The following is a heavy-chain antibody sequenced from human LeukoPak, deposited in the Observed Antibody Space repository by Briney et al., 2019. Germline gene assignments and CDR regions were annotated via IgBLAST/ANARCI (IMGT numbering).Heavy chain of an antibody. V-gene: IGHV3-11*03. D-gene: IGHD3-22*01. CDR1: GFTFSDYY. J-gene: IGHJ4*02. Sequence: GGSLRLSCAASGFTFSDYYMSWIRQAPGKGLEWVSYISSSRTYTNYADSVKGRFTISRDNAKNSLYLQMNSLRAEDTAVYYCARLTYDSSGYFDYWGQGTLVTVSS. CDR3: ARLTYDSSGYFDY. CDR2: ISSSRTYT.